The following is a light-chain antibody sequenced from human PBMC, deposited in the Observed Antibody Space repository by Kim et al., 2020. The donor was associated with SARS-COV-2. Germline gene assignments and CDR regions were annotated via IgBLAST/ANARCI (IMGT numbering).Light chain of an antibody. CDR3: QSYDSSNHVV. J-gene: IGLJ2*01. Sequence: NFMLTQPHSVSESPGKTVTISCTRSSGSIASNYVQWYQQRPGSAHTTVIYEDNQRPSGVPDRFSGSIDSSSNSASLTISGLKTEDEADYYCQSYDSSNHVVFGGGTQLTVL. CDR2: EDN. CDR1: SGSIASNY. V-gene: IGLV6-57*04.